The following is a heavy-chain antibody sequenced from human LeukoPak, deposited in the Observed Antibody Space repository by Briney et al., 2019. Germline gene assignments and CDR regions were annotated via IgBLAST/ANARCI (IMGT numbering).Heavy chain of an antibody. J-gene: IGHJ4*02. CDR2: IKSKTDGGTT. CDR1: GFTFSNAW. Sequence: PGGSLTLSCAASGFTFSNAWMSWVRQAPGKGLEWVGRIKSKTDGGTTDYAAPVKGRFTISRDDSKNTLYLQMNSLKTEDTAVYYCTTDTLLLVYGDYLPGYWGQGTLVTVSS. D-gene: IGHD4-17*01. CDR3: TTDTLLLVYGDYLPGY. V-gene: IGHV3-15*01.